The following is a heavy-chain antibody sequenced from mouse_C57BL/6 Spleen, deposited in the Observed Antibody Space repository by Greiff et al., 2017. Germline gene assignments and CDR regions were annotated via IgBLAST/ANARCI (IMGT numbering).Heavy chain of an antibody. Sequence: VQLQQPGAELVKPGASVKLSCKASGYTFTSYWMHWVKQRPGRGLEWIGRIDPNSGGTKYNEKFKSKAPLTVNKPSSTAYMQLSSLTSEDSAVVYCAAYDYDGYYYAMDYWGQGTSVTVSS. CDR2: IDPNSGGT. J-gene: IGHJ4*01. V-gene: IGHV1-72*01. CDR1: GYTFTSYW. D-gene: IGHD2-4*01. CDR3: AAYDYDGYYYAMDY.